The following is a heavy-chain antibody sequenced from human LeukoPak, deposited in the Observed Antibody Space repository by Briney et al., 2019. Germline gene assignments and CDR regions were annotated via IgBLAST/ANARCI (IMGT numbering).Heavy chain of an antibody. CDR2: IIPIFGTA. D-gene: IGHD6-13*01. V-gene: IGHV1-69*13. J-gene: IGHJ4*02. CDR3: ASGIAEAGIFDY. Sequence: GASVKVSSKASGGTFSSYAISWVRQAPGQGLEWMGGIIPIFGTANYAQKFQGRVTITADESTSTAYMELSSLRSEETAVYYCASGIAEAGIFDYWGQGTLGTVSS. CDR1: GGTFSSYA.